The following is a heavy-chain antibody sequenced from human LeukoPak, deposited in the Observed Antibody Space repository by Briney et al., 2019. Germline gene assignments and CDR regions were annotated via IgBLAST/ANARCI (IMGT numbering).Heavy chain of an antibody. V-gene: IGHV3-23*01. D-gene: IGHD3-22*01. Sequence: GGSLRLSCAASGFSLNNYGMSWVRQAPGKGLDWVSVITASGDLTQYADSVKGRFTISRDNAKNSLYLQMNSLRAEDTAVYYCARDPPSLYYYDSSGYPDYWGQGTLVTVSS. CDR1: GFSLNNYG. CDR2: ITASGDLT. J-gene: IGHJ4*02. CDR3: ARDPPSLYYYDSSGYPDY.